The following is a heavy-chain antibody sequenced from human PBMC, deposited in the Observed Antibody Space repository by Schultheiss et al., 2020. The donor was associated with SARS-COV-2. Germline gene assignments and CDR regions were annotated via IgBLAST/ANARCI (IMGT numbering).Heavy chain of an antibody. D-gene: IGHD3-10*01. CDR1: GGSISSYY. Sequence: SETLSLTCTVSGGSISSYYWSWIRQPAGKGLEWIGRIYTSGSTYYNPSLKSRVTISVDTSKNQFSLKLSSVTAADTAVYYCATEGSGSYYNYFDYWGQGTLVTVSS. CDR2: IYTSGST. V-gene: IGHV4-4*07. J-gene: IGHJ4*02. CDR3: ATEGSGSYYNYFDY.